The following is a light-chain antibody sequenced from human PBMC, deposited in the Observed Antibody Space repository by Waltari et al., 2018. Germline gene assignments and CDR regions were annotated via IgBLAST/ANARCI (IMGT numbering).Light chain of an antibody. J-gene: IGKJ2*03. CDR2: KVS. CDR1: QSLVHSDGNTY. CDR3: GQGTHWYS. Sequence: VVMTQSPLSLPITPGHPASIPCRSSQSLVHSDGNTYLSWYHQKPGQPPRLLFYKVSNRDSGVPDRFSGSGAGTDFTLKISRVEAEDVGVYYCGQGTHWYSFGQGTKVEIE. V-gene: IGKV2-30*02.